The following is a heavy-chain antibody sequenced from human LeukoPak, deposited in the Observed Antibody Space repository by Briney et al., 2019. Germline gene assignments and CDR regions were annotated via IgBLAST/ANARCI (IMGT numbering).Heavy chain of an antibody. CDR1: GFTFSNYA. CDR2: IDSSGRST. D-gene: IGHD2-21*02. V-gene: IGHV3-23*01. Sequence: GGSLRLSCAASGFTFSNYAVSWVRQAPGKGLAWVSAIDSSGRSTFYADSVRGRFTISRDNSKSTLYLQMNSLRAEDTAVYYCAKHLANCGGDCYAAWGQGTLVTVSS. J-gene: IGHJ5*01. CDR3: AKHLANCGGDCYAA.